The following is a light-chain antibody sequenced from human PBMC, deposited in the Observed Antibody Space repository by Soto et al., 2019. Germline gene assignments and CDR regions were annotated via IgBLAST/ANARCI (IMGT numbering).Light chain of an antibody. Sequence: VLTQSPATLSLSPGERATLSCRASQSVSFYLAWYQQKPGQAPRLLIYDTSKRAPGIPARFSGSGSGTDFSLTITSVEPEDVAVYYCQQRHGCPPATFGGGTKVEI. CDR1: QSVSFY. J-gene: IGKJ4*02. CDR2: DTS. V-gene: IGKV3-11*01. CDR3: QQRHGCPPAT.